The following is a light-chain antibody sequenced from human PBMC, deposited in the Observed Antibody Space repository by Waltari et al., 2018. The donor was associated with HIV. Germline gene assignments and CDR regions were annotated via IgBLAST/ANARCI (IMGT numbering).Light chain of an antibody. CDR3: QSYDSALSVSV. CDR2: SND. J-gene: IGLJ2*01. V-gene: IGLV1-40*01. CDR1: SPNIGACHA. Sequence: QSVLPLPPSVSGVLGQRVTIACTGSSPNIGACHAVHWYQQHPGTAPKLVIYSNDNRPSGVADRFSGSKAGTSASLAITGLQAEDDADYYGQSYDSALSVSVFGGGTKLTVL.